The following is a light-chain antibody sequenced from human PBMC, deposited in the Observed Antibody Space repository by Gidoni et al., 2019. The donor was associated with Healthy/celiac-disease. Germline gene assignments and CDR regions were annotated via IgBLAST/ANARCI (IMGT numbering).Light chain of an antibody. J-gene: IGLJ3*02. Sequence: QSVLTQPPSASGTPGQRGTISCSGSSSNIGSNTVNWYQQLPGTAPKLLIYSNNQRPSGVPARFSGSKSGTSASLAISVLQSEDEADYYCAAWDDSLNGPVFGGGTKLTVL. CDR1: SSNIGSNT. CDR3: AAWDDSLNGPV. V-gene: IGLV1-44*01. CDR2: SNN.